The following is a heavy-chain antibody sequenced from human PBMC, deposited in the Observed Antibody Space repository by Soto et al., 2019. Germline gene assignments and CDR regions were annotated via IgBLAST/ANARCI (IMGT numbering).Heavy chain of an antibody. CDR3: SKWSGFGDA. CDR1: GFTFSSYS. CDR2: ISDSGGNT. Sequence: EVQLTESGGGLVQPGGSLRLSCAASGFTFSSYSMTWVRQAPGKGLEWVSGISDSGGNTWYADSVKGRFTISSDNSKNTLFLQMNSLRAEGTAVYFCSKWSGFGDAWGQGTLVTVSS. J-gene: IGHJ5*02. D-gene: IGHD3-10*01. V-gene: IGHV3-23*01.